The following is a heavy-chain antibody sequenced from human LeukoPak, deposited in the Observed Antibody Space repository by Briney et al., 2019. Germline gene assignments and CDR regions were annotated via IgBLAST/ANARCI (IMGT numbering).Heavy chain of an antibody. CDR1: GGSISSGGYY. J-gene: IGHJ5*02. CDR2: IYYSGST. D-gene: IGHD6-13*01. CDR3: ATYSSWYEGHWFDP. Sequence: SETLSLTCTVSGGSISSGGYYWSWIRQHPGKGLEWIGYIYYSGSTYYNPSLKSRVTISVDTPKNQFSLKLSSVTAADTAVYYCATYSSWYEGHWFDPWGQGTLVTVSS. V-gene: IGHV4-31*03.